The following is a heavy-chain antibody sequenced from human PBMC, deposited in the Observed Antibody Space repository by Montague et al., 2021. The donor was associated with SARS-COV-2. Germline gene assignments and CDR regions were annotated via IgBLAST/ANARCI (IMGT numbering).Heavy chain of an antibody. J-gene: IGHJ4*02. V-gene: IGHV4-59*01. D-gene: IGHD3-16*01. CDR2: IYYSGST. CDR1: GGSISSYY. CDR3: ARGGERSHLERPLDY. Sequence: SETLSLTCTVSGGSISSYYWSWIRQPPGKGLQWIGYIYYSGSTNYNPSPKSRVTISVDTSKNQFSLKLTYVTAADTAVYYCARGGERSHLERPLDYWGQGTLVTVSS.